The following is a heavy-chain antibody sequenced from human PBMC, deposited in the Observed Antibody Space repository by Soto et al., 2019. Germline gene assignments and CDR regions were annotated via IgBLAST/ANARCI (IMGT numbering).Heavy chain of an antibody. Sequence: HPGGSLRLSCAASRFTFSSYAMTWVRQAPRKGLEWVSAISGSGGSTYYADSVKGRFTISRDNSKNTLYLQMNSLRAEDTAVYYCARAYCSGGICYYYFDYWGQGTLVTVSS. D-gene: IGHD2-15*01. CDR2: ISGSGGST. J-gene: IGHJ4*02. CDR3: ARAYCSGGICYYYFDY. V-gene: IGHV3-23*01. CDR1: RFTFSSYA.